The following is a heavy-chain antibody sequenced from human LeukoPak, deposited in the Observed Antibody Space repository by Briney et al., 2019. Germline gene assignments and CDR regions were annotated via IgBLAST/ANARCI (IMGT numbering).Heavy chain of an antibody. CDR1: GGSISSGGYY. CDR2: IYYSGST. D-gene: IGHD3-10*01. J-gene: IGHJ4*02. V-gene: IGHV4-31*03. CDR3: ARVGLEGGFDY. Sequence: SETLSLTCTVSGGSISSGGYYWSWIRQHPGKGLEWIGYIYYSGSTYYNPSLKSRVTISVDKSKNQFSLKLSSVTAADTAVYYCARVGLEGGFDYWGQGTLVTVSS.